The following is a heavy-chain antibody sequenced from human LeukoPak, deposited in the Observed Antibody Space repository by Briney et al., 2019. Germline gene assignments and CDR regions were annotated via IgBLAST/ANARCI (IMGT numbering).Heavy chain of an antibody. CDR2: ISYDGSNK. D-gene: IGHD3-22*01. CDR1: GFTFSSYA. V-gene: IGHV3-30-3*01. CDR3: ARGRVSSGYYYVPIPYYYYGMDV. J-gene: IGHJ6*02. Sequence: PSGRSLRLSCAASGFTFSSYAMHWVRQAPGKGLEWVAVISYDGSNKYYADSVKGRFTISRDNSKNTLYLQMNSLRAEDTAVYYCARGRVSSGYYYVPIPYYYYGMDVWGQGTTVTVSS.